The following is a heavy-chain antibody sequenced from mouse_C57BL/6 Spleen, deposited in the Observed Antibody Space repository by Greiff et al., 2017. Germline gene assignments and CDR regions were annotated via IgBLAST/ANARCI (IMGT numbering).Heavy chain of an antibody. CDR1: GYTFTSYW. J-gene: IGHJ3*01. CDR2: IDPSDSYT. Sequence: QVQLQQPGAELVMPGASVKLSCKASGYTFTSYWMHWVKQRPGQGLEWIGEIDPSDSYTNYNQKFKGKSTLTVDKSSSTAYMQLSSLPSEGSAVYYCASSDYDSFAYWGQGTLVTVSA. D-gene: IGHD2-4*01. V-gene: IGHV1-69*01. CDR3: ASSDYDSFAY.